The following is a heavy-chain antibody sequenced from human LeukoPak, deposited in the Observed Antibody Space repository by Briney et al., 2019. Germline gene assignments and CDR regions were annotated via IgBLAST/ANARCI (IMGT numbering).Heavy chain of an antibody. Sequence: GGSLRLSCAASGFTFSDYYMSWIRQAPGKGLEWVSYISSSGSTIYYADSVKGRFTISRDNAKNSLYLQMNSLRAEDTAVYYCAKDRPASSSGEAFDIWGQGTMVTVSS. J-gene: IGHJ3*02. D-gene: IGHD2-2*01. V-gene: IGHV3-11*01. CDR3: AKDRPASSSGEAFDI. CDR2: ISSSGSTI. CDR1: GFTFSDYY.